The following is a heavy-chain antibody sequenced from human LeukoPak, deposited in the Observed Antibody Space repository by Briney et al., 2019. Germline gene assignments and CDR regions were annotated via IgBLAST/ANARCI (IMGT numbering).Heavy chain of an antibody. CDR1: GFSFSTYA. CDR2: ISSSSVDT. CDR3: ASGTYRLGDY. D-gene: IGHD3-10*01. J-gene: IGHJ4*02. V-gene: IGHV3-23*01. Sequence: PGGSLRLSCAASGFSFSTYAMSWVRQAPGKGLEWISGISSSSVDTHYAESVKGRFRVSRVNSKTTLYLQMNSLRAEDTAVYYCASGTYRLGDYWGQGVLVAVSS.